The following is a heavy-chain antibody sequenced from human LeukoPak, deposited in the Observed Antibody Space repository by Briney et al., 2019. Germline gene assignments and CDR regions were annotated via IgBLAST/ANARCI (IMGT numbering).Heavy chain of an antibody. V-gene: IGHV3-23*01. Sequence: GGSLRLSCAASGFTFSSYSMNWVRQAPGKGLEWVSAISGSGGSTYYADSVKGRFTISRDNSKNTLYLQMNSLRAEDTAVYYCACQPGGSSWYYYGMDVWGQGTTVTVSS. D-gene: IGHD6-13*01. CDR3: ACQPGGSSWYYYGMDV. CDR2: ISGSGGST. J-gene: IGHJ6*02. CDR1: GFTFSSYS.